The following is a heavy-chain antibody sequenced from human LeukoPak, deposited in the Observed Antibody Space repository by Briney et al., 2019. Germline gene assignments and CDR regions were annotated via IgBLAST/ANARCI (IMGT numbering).Heavy chain of an antibody. D-gene: IGHD3-3*01. V-gene: IGHV3-66*01. CDR2: IYSGGST. CDR1: GFTVSSNY. J-gene: IGHJ6*02. CDR3: ARVYDFWSGNRHYGMDV. Sequence: GGSLRLSCAASGFTVSSNYMSWVRQAPGKWLEWVSVIYSGGSTYYADSVKGRFTISRDNSKNTLYLQMNSLRAEDTAVYYCARVYDFWSGNRHYGMDVWGQGTTVTVSS.